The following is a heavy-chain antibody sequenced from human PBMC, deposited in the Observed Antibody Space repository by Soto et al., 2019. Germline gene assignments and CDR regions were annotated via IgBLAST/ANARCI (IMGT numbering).Heavy chain of an antibody. CDR1: GGSISSFTYY. Sequence: SETLSLTCSVSGGSISSFTYYWGWIRKPPGKGLEWIGTVYYNENTYYNPSLKSRVTITVDTAKNQFSLNLRSVTAADTAVFYCARHYSSDSRNWFDPWGQGTLVTVSS. CDR2: VYYNENT. D-gene: IGHD6-19*01. J-gene: IGHJ5*02. CDR3: ARHYSSDSRNWFDP. V-gene: IGHV4-39*01.